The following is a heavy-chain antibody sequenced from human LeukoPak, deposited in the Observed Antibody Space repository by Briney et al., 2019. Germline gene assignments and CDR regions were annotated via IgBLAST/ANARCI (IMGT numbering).Heavy chain of an antibody. V-gene: IGHV4-4*07. CDR1: GGSISSYY. CDR2: IYTSGST. Sequence: SETLSLTCTVSGGSISSYYWSWIRQPAGKGLEWIGRIYTSGSTNYNPSLKSRVTMSVDTSKNQFSLKLSSVTAADTAVYYCARYVLRYFYSWFDPWGQGTLVTVSS. J-gene: IGHJ5*02. CDR3: ARYVLRYFYSWFDP. D-gene: IGHD3-9*01.